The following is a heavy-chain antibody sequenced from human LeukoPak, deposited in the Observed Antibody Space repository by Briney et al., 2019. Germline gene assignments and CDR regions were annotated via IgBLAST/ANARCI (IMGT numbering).Heavy chain of an antibody. CDR1: GGSISSGNW. CDR3: ARNGYYSLDY. D-gene: IGHD3-22*01. CDR2: IHHSGKT. V-gene: IGHV4-4*02. J-gene: IGHJ4*02. Sequence: SETLSLTCAVSGGSISSGNWWSWVRQPLGKGLEWFGEIHHSGKTNYNPSLKSRVTISLDKSNNQFSLELSSVTAADTAVHYCARNGYYSLDYWGQGTLVTVSS.